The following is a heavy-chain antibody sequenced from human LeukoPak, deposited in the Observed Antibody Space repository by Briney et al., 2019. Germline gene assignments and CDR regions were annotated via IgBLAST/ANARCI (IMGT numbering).Heavy chain of an antibody. CDR1: GFTFDYYP. J-gene: IGHJ6*02. Sequence: GGSQTLFCAPSGFTFDYYPMHWLRHSTGKGLEWLSGINWKSNNISYADSVKGRFTISRDNAKNSLYLQMNSLRTEDTALYYCARDRAGDFYAMDVWGQGTSVTVSS. CDR2: INWKSNNI. CDR3: ARDRAGDFYAMDV. V-gene: IGHV3-9*01. D-gene: IGHD6-13*01.